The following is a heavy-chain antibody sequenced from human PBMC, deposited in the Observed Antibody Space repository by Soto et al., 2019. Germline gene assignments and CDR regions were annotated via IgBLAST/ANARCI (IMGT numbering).Heavy chain of an antibody. CDR3: ARAGYCGPGCYYYFDY. J-gene: IGHJ4*02. CDR1: GFTFGSYW. D-gene: IGHD2-21*02. Sequence: PGGSLTLSCAVSGFTFGSYWMNWVRLIPGKGLEWVAYIKPDGSATYYVDSVKGRFTIPRDNAKNSLYLQMNSLRVEDTSVYYCARAGYCGPGCYYYFDYWGQGTLVTVSS. CDR2: IKPDGSAT. V-gene: IGHV3-7*01.